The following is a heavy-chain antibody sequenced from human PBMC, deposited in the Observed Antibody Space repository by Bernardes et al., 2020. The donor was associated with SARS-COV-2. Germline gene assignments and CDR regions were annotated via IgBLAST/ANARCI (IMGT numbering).Heavy chain of an antibody. CDR1: GFTFSNFG. CDR2: LSYNGATK. CDR3: ARDKTSTWSGVDY. D-gene: IGHD6-13*01. V-gene: IGHV3-30*03. J-gene: IGHJ4*02. Sequence: SLRLSCEASGFTFSNFGLHWVRQVPGKGLEWVALLSYNGATKYYADSVKGRFTISRDNSKNTQYLQMNGLRPEDTAVYYCARDKTSTWSGVDYWGQGTLVTVSS.